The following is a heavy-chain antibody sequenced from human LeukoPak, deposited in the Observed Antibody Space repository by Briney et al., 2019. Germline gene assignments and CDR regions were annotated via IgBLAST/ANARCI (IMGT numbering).Heavy chain of an antibody. CDR2: INPSGGNT. V-gene: IGHV1-46*01. CDR1: GNTITSYY. CDR3: ARDAQEAENENDYYGMDV. J-gene: IGHJ6*02. D-gene: IGHD1-1*01. Sequence: ASVKVSCKASGNTITSYYMHWVQQAPGQGLEWMGIINPSGGNTNYAQKFQGRVTMTRDTSTGTVYMELSSLRSEDTAVYYCARDAQEAENENDYYGMDVWGQGTTVTVSS.